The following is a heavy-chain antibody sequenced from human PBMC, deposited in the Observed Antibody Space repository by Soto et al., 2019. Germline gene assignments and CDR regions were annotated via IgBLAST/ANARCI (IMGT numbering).Heavy chain of an antibody. V-gene: IGHV3-53*04. CDR3: ATLSSSWYLGAFDI. CDR1: GFTVSSNY. Sequence: GGSLRLSCAASGFTVSSNYMSWVRQAPGKGLEWVSVIYSGGSTYYADSVKGRFTISRHNSKNTLYLQMNSLRAEDTAVYYCATLSSSWYLGAFDIWGQGTMVTVSS. CDR2: IYSGGST. D-gene: IGHD6-13*01. J-gene: IGHJ3*02.